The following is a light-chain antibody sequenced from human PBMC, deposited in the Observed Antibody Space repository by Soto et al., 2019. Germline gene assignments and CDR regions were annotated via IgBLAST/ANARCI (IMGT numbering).Light chain of an antibody. CDR3: QPYNNWPLT. J-gene: IGKJ4*01. CDR2: DTS. CDR1: QGIGDT. Sequence: EVVMRQSPATLSVSPGECATLSCRASQGIGDTLAWYQHKPGQTPRLLIYDTSTRATGVPTRFSGSRSGAEFTLPINSLQSEDFAVYYCQPYNNWPLTVGGGTKVDIK. V-gene: IGKV3-15*01.